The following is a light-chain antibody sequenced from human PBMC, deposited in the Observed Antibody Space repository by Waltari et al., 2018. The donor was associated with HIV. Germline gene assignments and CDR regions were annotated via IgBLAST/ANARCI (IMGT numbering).Light chain of an antibody. CDR2: RNN. V-gene: IGLV1-47*01. Sequence: QSVLTQPPSASATPGQRVTISCSGTNSNIGNNYVYWYKQLPGTAPKVLIYRNNYRPSGVADRFSGSKSGNSASLAISGLRSEDEADYYCATWDDNLSGWVFGEGTKLTVL. CDR1: NSNIGNNY. CDR3: ATWDDNLSGWV. J-gene: IGLJ3*02.